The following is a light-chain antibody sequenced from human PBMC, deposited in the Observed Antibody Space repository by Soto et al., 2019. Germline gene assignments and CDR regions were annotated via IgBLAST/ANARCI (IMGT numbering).Light chain of an antibody. J-gene: IGKJ4*01. CDR1: QGISSY. CDR3: QQLNSYTLT. CDR2: AAS. V-gene: IGKV1-9*01. Sequence: DIQLTQSPSFLSSSLGDRVTITCRASQGISSYLAWYQQKPGKAPKLLIYAASTLQSGVPSRFSGSGSGTEFTPTISSLKTEDFATYSCQQLNSYTLTFGGGTKVDIK.